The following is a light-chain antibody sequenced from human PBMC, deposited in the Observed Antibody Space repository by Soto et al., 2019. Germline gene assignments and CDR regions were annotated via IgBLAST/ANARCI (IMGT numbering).Light chain of an antibody. CDR2: YAS. CDR1: QSVSNN. Sequence: EIMMTQSPATLSVSPGERATLSCRASQSVSNNVAWYQQKPGQAPRILIYYASTRATGIPARFSGSGSGTEFTLTISSLQSEDFALYYCQQYNNWPPITFGQGTRLEIK. V-gene: IGKV3-15*01. CDR3: QQYNNWPPIT. J-gene: IGKJ5*01.